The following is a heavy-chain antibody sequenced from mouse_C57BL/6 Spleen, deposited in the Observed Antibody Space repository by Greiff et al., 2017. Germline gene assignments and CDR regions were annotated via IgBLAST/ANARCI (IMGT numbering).Heavy chain of an antibody. CDR3: ARPRIYYYGSSYWYFDV. V-gene: IGHV5-9*01. D-gene: IGHD1-1*01. Sequence: EVMLVESGGGLVKPGGSLKLSCAASGFTFSSYTMSWVRQTPEKRLEWVATISGGGGNTYYPDSVKGRFTISRDNAKNTLYLQMSSLRSEDTALYYCARPRIYYYGSSYWYFDVWGTGTTVTVSS. CDR2: ISGGGGNT. CDR1: GFTFSSYT. J-gene: IGHJ1*03.